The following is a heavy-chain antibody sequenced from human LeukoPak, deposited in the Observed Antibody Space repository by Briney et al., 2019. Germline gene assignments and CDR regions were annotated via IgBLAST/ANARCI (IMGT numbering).Heavy chain of an antibody. V-gene: IGHV3-21*01. J-gene: IGHJ3*02. CDR3: ARDRGYCSGGSCYPDAFDI. CDR2: ITSSGRYI. Sequence: PGGSLRLSCAASGFTFSSYSMNWVRQAPGKGLEWVSSITSSGRYIYYTDSVKGRFTISRDNAENSLFLQMNSLRAEDTAVYYCARDRGYCSGGSCYPDAFDIWGQGTMVTVSS. CDR1: GFTFSSYS. D-gene: IGHD2-15*01.